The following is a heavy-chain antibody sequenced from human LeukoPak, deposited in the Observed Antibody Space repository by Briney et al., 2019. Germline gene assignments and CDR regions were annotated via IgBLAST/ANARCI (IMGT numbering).Heavy chain of an antibody. V-gene: IGHV3-23*01. CDR2: ISGSGGST. CDR1: GFTFSSYG. Sequence: GGSLRLSCAASGFTFSSYGMSWVRQAPGKGLEWVSDISGSGGSTYYADSVKGRFTISRDNSKNMLYLQMNSLRAEDTAVYYCAKASVPRTYCSSTSCPGGFDYWGQGTLVTVSS. J-gene: IGHJ4*02. CDR3: AKASVPRTYCSSTSCPGGFDY. D-gene: IGHD2-2*01.